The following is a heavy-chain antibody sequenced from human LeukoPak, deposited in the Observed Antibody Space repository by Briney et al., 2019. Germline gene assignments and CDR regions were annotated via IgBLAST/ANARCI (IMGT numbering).Heavy chain of an antibody. J-gene: IGHJ3*02. CDR3: VRGGGTFDI. V-gene: IGHV3-7*01. CDR1: GFTFSNYW. D-gene: IGHD3-16*01. Sequence: PGGSLRLSCAVSGFTFSNYWMSWVRQAPGKGLEWVANIKEDGSEKNYVDSVKGRFTISRDNAKNSLSLRMNSLRAEDTAVYYCVRGGGTFDIWGQGTMVTVSS. CDR2: IKEDGSEK.